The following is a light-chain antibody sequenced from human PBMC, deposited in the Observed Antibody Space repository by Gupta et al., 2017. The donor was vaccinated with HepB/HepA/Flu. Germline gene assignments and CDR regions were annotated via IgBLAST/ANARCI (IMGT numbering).Light chain of an antibody. J-gene: IGLJ2*01. Sequence: QPVLPPSSSASASLGSSVKLTCTLSSGHSSYIIAWHQQQPGKAPRYLMKLEGSGSYNKGSGVPGLFSAYSAGADRYLTTANLQSEDEDDYYCETWDSNTQVFGGGTKLTVL. CDR3: ETWDSNTQV. CDR1: SGHSSYI. CDR2: LEGSGSY. V-gene: IGLV4-60*03.